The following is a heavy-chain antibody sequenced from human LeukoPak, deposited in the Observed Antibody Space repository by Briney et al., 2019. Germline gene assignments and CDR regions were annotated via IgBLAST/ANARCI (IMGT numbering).Heavy chain of an antibody. V-gene: IGHV4-34*01. CDR3: HLVRGGGYFDY. J-gene: IGHJ4*02. Sequence: SETLSLTCGVYGGSFSNYYWSCIRQSPGKGLEWIGEISHSGSTNYNPSLKSRVTMSVDTSKNQFSLKLSSVTAADTAVYYCHLVRGGGYFDYWGQGTLVTVSS. CDR2: ISHSGST. D-gene: IGHD3-10*01. CDR1: GGSFSNYY.